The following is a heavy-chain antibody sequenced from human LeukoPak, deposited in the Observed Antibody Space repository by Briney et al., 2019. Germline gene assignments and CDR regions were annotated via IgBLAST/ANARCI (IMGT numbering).Heavy chain of an antibody. CDR1: GVSVSSTIYY. V-gene: IGHV4-39*01. J-gene: IGHJ6*02. D-gene: IGHD5-12*01. CDR2: IYYSGIA. CDR3: ARQGGYSAYYGVDV. Sequence: PSETLSLTCTVSGVSVSSTIYYWGWVRQPPGKGLEWIGSIYYSGIAFYNPPLKSRVTMSVDTSKNQFSLKLSSVTAAGTAVYYCARQGGYSAYYGVDVWGQGTTVTVSS.